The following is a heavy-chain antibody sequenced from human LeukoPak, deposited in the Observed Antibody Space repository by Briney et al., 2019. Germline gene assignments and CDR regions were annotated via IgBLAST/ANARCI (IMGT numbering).Heavy chain of an antibody. CDR3: ARHSAPIVVVPAATTHGGWFDP. J-gene: IGHJ5*02. CDR2: IYYSGGT. CDR1: GGAISSYY. D-gene: IGHD2-2*01. V-gene: IGHV4-59*05. Sequence: LETLSLTPTVSGGAISSYYWSWSRQTPGKGLGRIGSIYYSGGTSSNPSLTSLVTISVDTSKNPFSLKICSLSAAHTAVSYSARHSAPIVVVPAATTHGGWFDPWGQGTLVTVSS.